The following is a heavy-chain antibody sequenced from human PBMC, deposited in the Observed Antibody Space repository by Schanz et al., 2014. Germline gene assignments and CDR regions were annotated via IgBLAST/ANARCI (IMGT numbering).Heavy chain of an antibody. CDR1: GFTFSSYA. Sequence: EVQLLESGGGLVQPGGSLRLSCAVSGFTFSSYAMSWVRQAPGKGLEWVATISGGGGGYRPYADSVKGRFTISRDNSINTLSLQMNSLRAEDTAVYYCARDGFGGYLDSWGQGTLVTVSS. V-gene: IGHV3-23*01. D-gene: IGHD3-10*01. J-gene: IGHJ4*02. CDR3: ARDGFGGYLDS. CDR2: ISGGGGGYR.